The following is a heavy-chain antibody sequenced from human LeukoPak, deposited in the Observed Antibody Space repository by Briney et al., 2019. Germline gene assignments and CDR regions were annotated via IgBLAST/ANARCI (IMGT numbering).Heavy chain of an antibody. CDR3: ARDRRVGATTDAFDI. CDR1: GYTLTELS. V-gene: IGHV1-24*01. D-gene: IGHD1-26*01. CDR2: FDPEDGET. J-gene: IGHJ3*02. Sequence: ASVKVSCKVSGYTLTELSMHWVRQAPGKGLEWMGGFDPEDGETIYAQKFQGRVTMTEDTSTGTAYMELSSLRSEDTAVYYCARDRRVGATTDAFDIWGQGTMVTVSS.